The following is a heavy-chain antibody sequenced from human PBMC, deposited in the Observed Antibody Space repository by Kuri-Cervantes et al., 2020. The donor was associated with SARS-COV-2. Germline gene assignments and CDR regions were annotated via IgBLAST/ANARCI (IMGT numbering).Heavy chain of an antibody. V-gene: IGHV4-39*07. Sequence: GSLRLSCTVSGGSISSSSYYWSWIRQPPGKGLEWIGEINHSGSTNYNPSLKSRVTISVDTSKNQFSLKLSSVTAADTAVYYCARGLRWQQPHRNYYYYGMDVWGQGTTVTVSS. CDR3: ARGLRWQQPHRNYYYYGMDV. J-gene: IGHJ6*02. CDR2: INHSGST. D-gene: IGHD5-24*01. CDR1: GGSISSSSYY.